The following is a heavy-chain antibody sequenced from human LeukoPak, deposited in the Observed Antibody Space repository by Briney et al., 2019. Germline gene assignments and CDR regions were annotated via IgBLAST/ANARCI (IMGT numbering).Heavy chain of an antibody. CDR3: ARASINGDELGAFDI. D-gene: IGHD4-17*01. Sequence: GRSLRLSCAASGFTFGSYGIYWVRQAPGKGLEWVAGIRYDGSDRSYADPVKGRFTISRDNSKNTVDLQMNSLRAEDTAVYYCARASINGDELGAFDIWGQGTMVTVSS. CDR1: GFTFGSYG. J-gene: IGHJ3*02. CDR2: IRYDGSDR. V-gene: IGHV3-33*01.